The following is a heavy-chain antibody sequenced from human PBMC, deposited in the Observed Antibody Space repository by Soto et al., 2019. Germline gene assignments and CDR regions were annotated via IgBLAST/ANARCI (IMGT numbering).Heavy chain of an antibody. Sequence: EVQLLESGGGLVQPGGSLRLSCAASGFTFSSYAMSWVRQAPGEGLEWVSTMSSGGTYIYYADSVKGRFTISRDNSKNTLYLQMNSLRAEDTAVYYCAARAPTIMYGMDVWGQGTTVTVSS. CDR3: AARAPTIMYGMDV. CDR2: MSSGGTYI. V-gene: IGHV3-23*01. D-gene: IGHD5-12*01. J-gene: IGHJ6*01. CDR1: GFTFSSYA.